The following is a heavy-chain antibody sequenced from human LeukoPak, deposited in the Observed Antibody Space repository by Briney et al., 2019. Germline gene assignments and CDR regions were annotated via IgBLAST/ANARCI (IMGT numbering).Heavy chain of an antibody. D-gene: IGHD5-12*01. Sequence: PSGTLSLTCAVSGGSISSSNWWGWVRQPPGKGLEWSGEIYHSGNTNYNPSLKSRVTISLDKSNNHFSLKMNSVTAADTAVYYCARDSATTLGSYYYGLDVWGQGTTVTVSS. V-gene: IGHV4-4*02. CDR1: GGSISSSNW. CDR2: IYHSGNT. CDR3: ARDSATTLGSYYYGLDV. J-gene: IGHJ6*02.